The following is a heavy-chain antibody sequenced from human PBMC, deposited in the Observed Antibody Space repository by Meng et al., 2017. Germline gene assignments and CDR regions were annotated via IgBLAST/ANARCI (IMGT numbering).Heavy chain of an antibody. J-gene: IGHJ5*02. CDR2: INPNSGGT. CDR3: AREGHPTSNWCDP. CDR1: GYTFTGYY. Sequence: SVKVSCKASGYTFTGYYMHWVRQAPGQGLEWMGWINPNSGGTNYAQKFQGRVTMTRDTSISTAYMELSRLRSDDTAVYYWAREGHPTSNWCDPWGQATLVAASS. V-gene: IGHV1-2*02.